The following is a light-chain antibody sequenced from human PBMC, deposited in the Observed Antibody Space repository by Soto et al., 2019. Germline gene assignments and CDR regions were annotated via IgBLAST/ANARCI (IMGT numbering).Light chain of an antibody. J-gene: IGKJ5*01. CDR3: QQSYTAPSIN. CDR1: QSISSS. Sequence: DIQITHSPSTLSASVVDKVTITFLASQSISSSLNWYQQKSGKAPNLLIYGVSRLQGGVPSRFSGSGSGTDFTLSISSLQPEDFATYYCQQSYTAPSINFGQGTRLEIK. V-gene: IGKV1-39*01. CDR2: GVS.